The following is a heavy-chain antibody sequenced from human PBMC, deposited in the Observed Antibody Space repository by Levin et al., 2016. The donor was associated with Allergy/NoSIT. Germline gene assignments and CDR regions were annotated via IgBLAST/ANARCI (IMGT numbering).Heavy chain of an antibody. CDR2: IRFDGSNK. CDR3: AKAPTTVTPFGMDV. J-gene: IGHJ6*02. V-gene: IGHV3-30*02. D-gene: IGHD4-17*01. Sequence: WIRQPPGKGLEWVAFIRFDGSNKYYADSVKGRFTISRDNSKNTLYLQMNSLRAEDTAVYHCAKAPTTVTPFGMDVWGQGTTVTVSS.